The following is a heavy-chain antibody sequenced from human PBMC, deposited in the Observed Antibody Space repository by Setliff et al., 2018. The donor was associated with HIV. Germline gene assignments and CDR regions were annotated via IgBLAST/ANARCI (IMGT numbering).Heavy chain of an antibody. D-gene: IGHD3-22*01. CDR1: GYTFTSYG. J-gene: IGHJ1*01. CDR2: ISPYNGNT. Sequence: ASVKVSCKASGYTFTSYGISWVRQAPGQGLEWMGWISPYNGNTNYVQKLQGRVTMTTDTSTSTAYMELSSLRSEDTAVYYCATVRRYYYDSSGQEYFQHWGQGTLVTVSS. CDR3: ATVRRYYYDSSGQEYFQH. V-gene: IGHV1-18*01.